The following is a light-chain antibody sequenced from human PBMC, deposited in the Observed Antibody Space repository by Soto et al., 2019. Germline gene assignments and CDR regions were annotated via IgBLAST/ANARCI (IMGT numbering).Light chain of an antibody. CDR3: QQYGSSPHT. CDR1: QSVSSSY. Sequence: EIVLTQSPGTLSLSPGERATLSCRASQSVSSSYLAWYQQKPGQAPRLLIHGASSRATGIPDRFSGSGSGTDFSLTIRRLEPEDFAVYYCQQYGSSPHTFGGGTKVEIK. CDR2: GAS. J-gene: IGKJ4*01. V-gene: IGKV3-20*01.